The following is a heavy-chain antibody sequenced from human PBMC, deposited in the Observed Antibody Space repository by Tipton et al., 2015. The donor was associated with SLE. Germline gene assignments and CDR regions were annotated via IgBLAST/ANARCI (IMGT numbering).Heavy chain of an antibody. CDR1: GYTFTSYY. D-gene: IGHD5-12*01. Sequence: QSGPEVKKPGASVKVSCKASGYTFTSYYMHWVRQAPGQGLEWMGRINPNSGGTNYAQKFQGRVTMTRDTSISTAYMELSRLRSDDTAVYYCARGPKFLWLRFDDAFDIWGQGTMVTASS. CDR3: ARGPKFLWLRFDDAFDI. V-gene: IGHV1-2*06. CDR2: INPNSGGT. J-gene: IGHJ3*02.